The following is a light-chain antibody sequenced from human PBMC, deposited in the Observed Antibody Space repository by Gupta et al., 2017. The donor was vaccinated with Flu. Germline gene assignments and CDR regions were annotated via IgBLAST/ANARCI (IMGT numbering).Light chain of an antibody. CDR1: TNDVGSSNR. J-gene: IGLJ1*01. V-gene: IGLV2-11*01. CDR3: SSHASRVTWV. Sequence: QSAPTQPRSVSGSPGQSVTISCTGTTNDVGSSNRVSWYEQRPGKAPKLILYEVTKRPSGVPARFSASKSGNTASLTXSXHQADEXADYYYSSHASRVTWVFGTGTTVTVL. CDR2: EVT.